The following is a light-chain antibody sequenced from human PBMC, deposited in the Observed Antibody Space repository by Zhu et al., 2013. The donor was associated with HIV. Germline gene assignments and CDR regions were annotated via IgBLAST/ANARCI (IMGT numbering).Light chain of an antibody. CDR1: SSDVGGYNY. J-gene: IGLJ1*01. CDR3: SSYTSSSTLV. Sequence: QSALTQPPSASGSPGQSVTISCTGTSSDVGGYNYVSWYQHHPGKAPKVMIYEVTKRPSGISNRFSVSKSGNTASLTISGLQAEDEADYYCSSYTSSSTLVFGTGTKVT. V-gene: IGLV2-14*01. CDR2: EVT.